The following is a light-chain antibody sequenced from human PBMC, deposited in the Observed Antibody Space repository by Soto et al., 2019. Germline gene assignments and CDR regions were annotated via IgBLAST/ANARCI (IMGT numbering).Light chain of an antibody. CDR2: EVS. Sequence: QSALTQPASVSGSPGQSITISCTGTSGDVGGHNYVSWYQQHPGKAPKLMIYEVSNRPSGVSNRFSGSKSGNTASLIISGLQAEDEADYYCQSYDNSLSGSWVFGGGTKLTV. J-gene: IGLJ3*02. V-gene: IGLV2-14*01. CDR3: QSYDNSLSGSWV. CDR1: SGDVGGHNY.